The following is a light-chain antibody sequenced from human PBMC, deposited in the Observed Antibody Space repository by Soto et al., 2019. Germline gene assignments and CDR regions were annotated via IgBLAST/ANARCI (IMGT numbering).Light chain of an antibody. V-gene: IGLV2-23*01. Sequence: QSALTQPASVSGSPGQSITISCTGTSSDVGIYNLVSWYQQHPGKAPKLMIYEGSRRPSGVSDRFSGSNSGNTASLTISGLQAEDEADYYCCSYATADLYVFGTGTQLTVL. CDR3: CSYATADLYV. J-gene: IGLJ1*01. CDR2: EGS. CDR1: SSDVGIYNL.